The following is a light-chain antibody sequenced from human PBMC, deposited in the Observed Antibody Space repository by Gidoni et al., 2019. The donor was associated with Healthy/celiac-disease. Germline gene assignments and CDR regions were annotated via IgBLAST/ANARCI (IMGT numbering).Light chain of an antibody. J-gene: IGKJ1*01. V-gene: IGKV3-20*01. CDR1: QSVSSSY. CDR2: GAS. CDR3: QQYGSSLTWT. Sequence: EIVLTQSPGTLSLSPGERATLSCRASQSVSSSYLAWYQQKPGQAPRLLIYGASSRATGIPDRFSGSGSGTDVTLTISRLEPEDFAVYYCQQYGSSLTWTFXQXTKVEIK.